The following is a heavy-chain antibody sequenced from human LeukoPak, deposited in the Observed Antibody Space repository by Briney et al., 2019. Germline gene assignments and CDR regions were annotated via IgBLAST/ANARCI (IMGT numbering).Heavy chain of an antibody. V-gene: IGHV3-30*02. J-gene: IGHJ4*02. Sequence: GGSLRLSCAASGFTFSSYGMHWVRQAPGKGLEWVAFIRYDGSNKYYADSVKGRFTISRDNSKNTLYLQMNSLRAEDTAIYYCAKDINWNYKGFFDYWGQGTLVTVSS. CDR3: AKDINWNYKGFFDY. CDR2: IRYDGSNK. CDR1: GFTFSSYG. D-gene: IGHD1-7*01.